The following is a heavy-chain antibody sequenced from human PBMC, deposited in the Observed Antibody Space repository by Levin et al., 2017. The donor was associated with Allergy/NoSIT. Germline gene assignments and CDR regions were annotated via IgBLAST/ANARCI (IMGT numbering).Heavy chain of an antibody. Sequence: GESLKISCKASGYAFIDYFIYWVRQAPGQGLEWMAAINPSDGSTTYPPKFRGRVTMTRYTSTGTGHMELNRLTSDDTAVYFCARGHQLGPLDYWGQGTLVTVSS. J-gene: IGHJ4*02. CDR3: ARGHQLGPLDY. D-gene: IGHD2-2*01. CDR1: GYAFIDYF. CDR2: INPSDGST. V-gene: IGHV1-46*01.